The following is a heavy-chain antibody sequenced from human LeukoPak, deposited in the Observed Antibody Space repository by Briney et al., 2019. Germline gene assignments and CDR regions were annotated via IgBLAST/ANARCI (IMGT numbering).Heavy chain of an antibody. J-gene: IGHJ4*02. CDR3: ARARTGTPYFDY. V-gene: IGHV4-31*03. CDR1: GGSISSGGYY. Sequence: SQTLSLTCTVSGGSISSGGYYWSWIRQHPGKGLEWIGYIYYSGSTYYNPSLKSRVTISVDTSKNQFSLKLSSVTPEDTAVYYCARARTGTPYFDYWGQGTLVTVSS. CDR2: IYYSGST. D-gene: IGHD1-1*01.